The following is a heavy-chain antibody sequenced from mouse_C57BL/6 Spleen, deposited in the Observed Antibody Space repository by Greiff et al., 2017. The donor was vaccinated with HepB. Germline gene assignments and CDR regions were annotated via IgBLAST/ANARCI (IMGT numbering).Heavy chain of an antibody. CDR3: ARAAGGDRGYFDY. J-gene: IGHJ2*01. CDR2: ISDGGSYT. Sequence: EVQRVESGGGLVKPGGSLKLSCAASGFTFSSYAMSWVRQTPEKRLEWVATISDGGSYTYYPDNVKGRFTISRDNAKNNLYLQMSHLKSEDTAMYYCARAAGGDRGYFDYWGQGTTLTVA. V-gene: IGHV5-4*01. D-gene: IGHD3-3*01. CDR1: GFTFSSYA.